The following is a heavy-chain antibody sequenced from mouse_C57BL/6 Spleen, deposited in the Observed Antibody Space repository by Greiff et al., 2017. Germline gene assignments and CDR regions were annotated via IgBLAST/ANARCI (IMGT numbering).Heavy chain of an antibody. CDR3: ARADSNLYYYAMDY. CDR2: IYPGSGST. V-gene: IGHV1-55*01. Sequence: QVQLQQPGAELVKPGASVKMSCTASGYTFTGYWITWVKQRPGQGLEWIGDIYPGSGSTNYNEKFKSKATLTVDTSSSTAYMQLSSLTSEDSAVYYGARADSNLYYYAMDYWGQGTTVTVSS. J-gene: IGHJ4*01. D-gene: IGHD2-5*01. CDR1: GYTFTGYW.